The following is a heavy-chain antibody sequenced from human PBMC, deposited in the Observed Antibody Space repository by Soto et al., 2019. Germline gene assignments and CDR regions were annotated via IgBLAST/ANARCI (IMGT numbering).Heavy chain of an antibody. CDR1: GYTFTSYG. Sequence: ASVKVSCKASGYTFTSYGISWVRQVPGQGLEWMGWISAYNGNTNYAQKLQGRVTMTTDTSTSTAYMELRSLRSDDTAVYYCARGLSSSWKIGHDAFDIWGQGTMVTVSS. CDR2: ISAYNGNT. J-gene: IGHJ3*02. D-gene: IGHD6-13*01. V-gene: IGHV1-18*01. CDR3: ARGLSSSWKIGHDAFDI.